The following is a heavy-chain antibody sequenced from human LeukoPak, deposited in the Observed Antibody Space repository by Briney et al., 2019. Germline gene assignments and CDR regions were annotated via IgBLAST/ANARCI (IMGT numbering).Heavy chain of an antibody. D-gene: IGHD3-10*01. J-gene: IGHJ4*02. CDR3: ARHAPYGSGSYYKTPLDY. Sequence: SETLSLTCTVSGGSISSYYWSWIRQPPGKGLEWIGYIYYSGSTNYNPSLKSRVTISVDTSKNQFSLNLSSVTAADTAVYYCARHAPYGSGSYYKTPLDYWGQGTLVTVSS. CDR1: GGSISSYY. CDR2: IYYSGST. V-gene: IGHV4-59*08.